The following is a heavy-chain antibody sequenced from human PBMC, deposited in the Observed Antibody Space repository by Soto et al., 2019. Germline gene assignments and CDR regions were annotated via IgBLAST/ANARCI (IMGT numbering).Heavy chain of an antibody. Sequence: SETLSLPCAVSGSSFSSYYWTWIRQPPEKGLEWIGEITHRGSTNYNPSLKSRVTLSVDTSKNQFSLKVTSVTAADTAVYFSARGTQQRARELPQLDHLCQGTLVTISS. J-gene: IGHJ4*02. CDR2: ITHRGST. CDR3: ARGTQQRARELPQLDH. V-gene: IGHV4-34*01. D-gene: IGHD6-25*01. CDR1: GSSFSSYY.